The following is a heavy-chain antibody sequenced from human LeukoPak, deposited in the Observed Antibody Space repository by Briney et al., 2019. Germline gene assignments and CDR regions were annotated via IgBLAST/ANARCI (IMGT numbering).Heavy chain of an antibody. CDR2: MNPNNDNT. CDR1: GFTFTSYD. D-gene: IGHD2-2*02. CDR3: VRDGEGAAISVNYWFDP. Sequence: ASVKVSCKASGFTFTSYDINWVRQASGQGLEWMGWMNPNNDNTGYAQKFQGRVTMTRDTSINTAYMELRGLRSEDTAVYYCVRDGEGAAISVNYWFDPWGQGTLVTVSS. V-gene: IGHV1-8*01. J-gene: IGHJ5*02.